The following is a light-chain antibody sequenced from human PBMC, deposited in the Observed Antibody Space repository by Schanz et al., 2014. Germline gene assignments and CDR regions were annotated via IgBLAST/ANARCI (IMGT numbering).Light chain of an antibody. V-gene: IGKV1-39*01. CDR1: QSISTW. J-gene: IGKJ4*01. Sequence: DIQMTQSPSSLSASVGDRVTITCRASQSISTWLAWYQQKPGKAPKVLIYAASSLQSGVPSRFSGSGSGTYFTLTIGSLRAEDFATYYCQQSFSTPLTFGGGTKVEIK. CDR2: AAS. CDR3: QQSFSTPLT.